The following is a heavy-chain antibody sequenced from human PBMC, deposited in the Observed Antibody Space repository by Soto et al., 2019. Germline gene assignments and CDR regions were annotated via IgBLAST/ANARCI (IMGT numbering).Heavy chain of an antibody. V-gene: IGHV4-31*03. J-gene: IGHJ5*02. D-gene: IGHD2-2*01. Sequence: QVQLQESGPGLVKPLQNPSPTCTVPAGSISSGGYYWRWIRQPPGLVLEWIGYIFHSGTTYYNPSIKGRLTISLATSKYQYAARVTSLATSVTAADECARVRGNLLLGWVDPWGQGTLVTVSS. CDR3: ARVRGNLLLGWVDP. CDR1: AGSISSGGYY. CDR2: IFHSGTT.